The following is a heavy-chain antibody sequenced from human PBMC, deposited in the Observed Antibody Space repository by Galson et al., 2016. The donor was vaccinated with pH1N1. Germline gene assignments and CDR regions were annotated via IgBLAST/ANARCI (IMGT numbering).Heavy chain of an antibody. V-gene: IGHV3-23*01. Sequence: FLRLSCAASGFTFSIFGMSWVRQTPGKGLEWVSAISGGGDSTYHADSVKGRFTISRDNSKNTLFLQMSSLRAEDTAIYYCAKHDGSGYYYSRRLSWGQGTLVTVSS. CDR1: GFTFSIFG. CDR3: AKHDGSGYYYSRRLS. CDR2: ISGGGDST. J-gene: IGHJ5*02. D-gene: IGHD3-22*01.